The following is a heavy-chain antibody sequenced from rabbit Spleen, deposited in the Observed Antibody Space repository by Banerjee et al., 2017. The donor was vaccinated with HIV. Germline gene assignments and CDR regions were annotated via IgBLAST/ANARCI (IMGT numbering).Heavy chain of an antibody. Sequence: QQQLEESGGGLVKPGGTLTLTCKASGIDFSSYYYMCWVRQAPGKGLEWIACIYAGSSGSTYYASWAKGRFTISKTSSTTVTLRMTSLTAADTATYFCARGGGLWGQGTLVTVS. CDR1: GIDFSSYYY. V-gene: IGHV1S45*01. CDR2: IYAGSSGST. J-gene: IGHJ3*01. CDR3: ARGGGL.